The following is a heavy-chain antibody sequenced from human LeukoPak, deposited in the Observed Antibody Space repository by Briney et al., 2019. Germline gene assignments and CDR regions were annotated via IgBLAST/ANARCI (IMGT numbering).Heavy chain of an antibody. J-gene: IGHJ6*04. CDR3: ARDPFIVATILRSHYYYGMDV. D-gene: IGHD5-12*01. CDR2: ISYDGSNK. V-gene: IGHV3-30*04. CDR1: GFTFSSYA. Sequence: GGSLRLSCAASGFTFSSYAMHWVRQAPGKGLEWVAVISYDGSNKYYADSVKGRFTISRDNPKNTLYLQMNSLRAEDTAVYYCARDPFIVATILRSHYYYGMDVWGKGTTVTVSS.